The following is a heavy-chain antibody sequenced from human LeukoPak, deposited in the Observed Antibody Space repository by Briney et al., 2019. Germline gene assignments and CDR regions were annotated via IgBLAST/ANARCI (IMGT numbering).Heavy chain of an antibody. CDR3: AKDADYYDSSGYVDYMDV. J-gene: IGHJ6*03. CDR2: IRSKANSYAT. D-gene: IGHD3-22*01. Sequence: QAGGSLRLSCAASGFTFSGSAMHWVRQASGKGLEWVGRIRSKANSYATAYAASVKGRFTISRDNSKNTLYLQMNSLRAEDTAVYYCAKDADYYDSSGYVDYMDVWGKGTTVTVSS. CDR1: GFTFSGSA. V-gene: IGHV3-73*01.